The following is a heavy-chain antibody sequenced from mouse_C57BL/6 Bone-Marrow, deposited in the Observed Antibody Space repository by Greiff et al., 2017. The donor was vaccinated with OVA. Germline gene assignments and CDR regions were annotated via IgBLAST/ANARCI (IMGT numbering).Heavy chain of an antibody. Sequence: EVQGVESGGGLVKPGGSLKLSCAASGFTFSDYGMHWVRQAPEKGLEWVAYISSGSSTIYYADTVKGRFTISRTNAKNTLFLQMTSLRSYDTSMYYCVYGSSPGWYFDVWGTGTTVTVSS. D-gene: IGHD1-1*01. CDR2: ISSGSSTI. J-gene: IGHJ1*03. V-gene: IGHV5-17*01. CDR3: VYGSSPGWYFDV. CDR1: GFTFSDYG.